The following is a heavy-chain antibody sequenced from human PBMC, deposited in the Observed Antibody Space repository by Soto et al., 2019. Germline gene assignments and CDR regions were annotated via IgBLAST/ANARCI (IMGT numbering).Heavy chain of an antibody. Sequence: LNLSCAASECDFISHTLNWVRQAPGKGLEWVSYISTSGNRLYYADSVKGRFTISRDNAKNSLYLQMNSLRDDDTAVYYCARGGPHLEFDYWGQGTQV. D-gene: IGHD3-16*01. CDR1: ECDFISHT. J-gene: IGHJ4*02. CDR3: ARGGPHLEFDY. V-gene: IGHV3-48*02. CDR2: ISTSGNRL.